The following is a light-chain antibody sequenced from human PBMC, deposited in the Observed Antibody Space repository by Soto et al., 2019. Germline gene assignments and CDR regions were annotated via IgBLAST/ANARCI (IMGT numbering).Light chain of an antibody. CDR3: QQSYNYPET. CDR2: AAS. CDR1: QSISSH. J-gene: IGKJ2*01. Sequence: DIQMTQSPSSLSASVGDRDTITCRASQSISSHLNWYQQRPGKAPKLLMYAASSLQSGVPSRFSGSGSGTDFTLTIGSLQPEDFATYFCQQSYNYPETFGQGTELEIK. V-gene: IGKV1-39*01.